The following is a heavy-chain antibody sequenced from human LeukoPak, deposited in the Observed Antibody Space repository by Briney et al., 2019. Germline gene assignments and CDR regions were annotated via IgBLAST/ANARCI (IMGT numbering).Heavy chain of an antibody. V-gene: IGHV1-24*01. J-gene: IGHJ3*02. CDR2: FDPEDGET. D-gene: IGHD3-3*01. CDR3: ARRGLRFLEWLSTDAFDI. CDR1: GYTLTELS. Sequence: ASVKVSCKVSGYTLTELSMHWVRQAPGKGLEWMGGFDPEDGETIYAQKFQGRVTMTEDTSTDTAYMELSSLRSEDTAVYYCARRGLRFLEWLSTDAFDIWGQGTMVTVSS.